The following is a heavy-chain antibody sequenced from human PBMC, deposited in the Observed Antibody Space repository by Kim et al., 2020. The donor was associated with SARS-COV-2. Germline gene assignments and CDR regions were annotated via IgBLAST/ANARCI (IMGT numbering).Heavy chain of an antibody. Sequence: GGSLRLSCAASGFTFGTYWMTWVRQAPGKGLEWVANIKDDGTLSAYVDSVKGRFTISRDNAKNSLYLQVNSLSVEDTAIYYCVRDSNSFYMDVWGNGTTV. CDR1: GFTFGTYW. V-gene: IGHV3-7*01. CDR3: VRDSNSFYMDV. D-gene: IGHD6-6*01. CDR2: IKDDGTLS. J-gene: IGHJ6*03.